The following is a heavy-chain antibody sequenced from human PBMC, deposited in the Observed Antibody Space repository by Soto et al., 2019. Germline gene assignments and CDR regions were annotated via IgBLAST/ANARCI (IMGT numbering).Heavy chain of an antibody. CDR3: AKTRITSGFAAFDI. J-gene: IGHJ3*02. CDR1: GYTFTDYY. CDR2: INPNGGVT. Sequence: QVQLVQSGAEVKKPGASVKVSCKASGYTFTDYYMQWVRQAPGQGLEWMGWINPNGGVTDYAQRFPGRVTMTRDTSISTAYMELSRLTSDDTAVYYCAKTRITSGFAAFDIWGQGTMVAVSS. V-gene: IGHV1-2*02. D-gene: IGHD1-20*01.